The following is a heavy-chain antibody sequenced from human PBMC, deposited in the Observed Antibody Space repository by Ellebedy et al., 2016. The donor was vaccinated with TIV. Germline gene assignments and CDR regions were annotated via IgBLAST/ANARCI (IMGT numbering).Heavy chain of an antibody. V-gene: IGHV4-59*08. CDR3: AKVAGQGYFVY. Sequence: MPSETLSLTCTVSGGSIRSYSWNWIRQPPGKGLEWIGYVSYSGGTNYNPSLKSRVTISVDTSKNQFSLKLSSVTAADTAVYYCAKVAGQGYFVYWGQGTLVTVSS. CDR1: GGSIRSYS. D-gene: IGHD6-19*01. CDR2: VSYSGGT. J-gene: IGHJ4*02.